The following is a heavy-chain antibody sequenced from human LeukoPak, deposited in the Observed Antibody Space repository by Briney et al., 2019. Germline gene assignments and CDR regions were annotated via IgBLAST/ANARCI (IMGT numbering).Heavy chain of an antibody. Sequence: ASVKVSCKASGYTFTGHAMNWVRQAPGQGPEWMGYINTKTGNPTYAQGFTGRFVFSLDTSVSTAYLQISSLKPEDTGVYYCARLSTLLYYYDSSGYYLPYWGQGTLVTVSS. J-gene: IGHJ4*02. CDR3: ARLSTLLYYYDSSGYYLPY. CDR1: GYTFTGHA. CDR2: INTKTGNP. D-gene: IGHD3-22*01. V-gene: IGHV7-4-1*02.